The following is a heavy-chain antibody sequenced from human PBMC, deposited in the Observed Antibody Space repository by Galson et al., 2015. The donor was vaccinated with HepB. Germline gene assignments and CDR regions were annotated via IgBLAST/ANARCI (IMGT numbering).Heavy chain of an antibody. Sequence: SVKVSCKASGYPFTDYYRHWVRQAPGQGLEWMGWIKANSGGTIYAQKFQGRVTMTRDTSISTAYMELTNLTTDDTAVYYCARDSRPGGTDAFDIWGQGTMVTVSS. CDR1: GYPFTDYY. CDR3: ARDSRPGGTDAFDI. V-gene: IGHV1-2*02. D-gene: IGHD6-25*01. J-gene: IGHJ3*02. CDR2: IKANSGGT.